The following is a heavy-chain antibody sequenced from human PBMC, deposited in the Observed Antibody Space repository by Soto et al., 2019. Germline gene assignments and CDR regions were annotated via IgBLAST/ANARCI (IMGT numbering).Heavy chain of an antibody. D-gene: IGHD3-22*01. CDR2: INHSGST. J-gene: IGHJ4*02. CDR3: ATGNVYYYDSSGYYYEY. Sequence: SETLSLTCAVYGGSFSGYYWSWIRQPPGKGLEWIGEINHSGSTNYNPSLKSRVTISVDTSKNQFSLKLSSVTAADTAVYYCATGNVYYYDSSGYYYEYWGQGTLVTVSS. CDR1: GGSFSGYY. V-gene: IGHV4-34*01.